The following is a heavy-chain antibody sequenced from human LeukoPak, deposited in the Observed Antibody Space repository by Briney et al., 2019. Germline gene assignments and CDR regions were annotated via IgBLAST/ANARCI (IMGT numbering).Heavy chain of an antibody. V-gene: IGHV3-48*03. D-gene: IGHD1-26*01. CDR2: ISSSGSTI. J-gene: IGHJ4*02. CDR1: GFTFSSYE. Sequence: GGSLGLSCAASGFTFSSYEMNWVRQAPGKGLEWVSYISSSGSTIYYADSVKGRFTVSRDNAENSLYLQMNSLRAEDTAVYYCARGSYRPDYWGQGTLVTVSS. CDR3: ARGSYRPDY.